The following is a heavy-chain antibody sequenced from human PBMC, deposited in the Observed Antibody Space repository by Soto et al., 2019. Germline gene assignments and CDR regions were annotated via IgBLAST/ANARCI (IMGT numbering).Heavy chain of an antibody. CDR1: GFTFSSYW. CDR3: ARGIHGYRNPHPRYYHHYHLAF. V-gene: IGHV3-7*01. J-gene: IGHJ6*02. D-gene: IGHD3-22*01. Sequence: GSLRLSCAASGFTFSSYWMSWVRQAPGKGLEWVANIKQDGSEKYYVDSVKGRFTISRDNAKNSLYLQMNSLRAEDTAVYYCARGIHGYRNPHPRYYHHYHLAFWGQGTTVPVSS. CDR2: IKQDGSEK.